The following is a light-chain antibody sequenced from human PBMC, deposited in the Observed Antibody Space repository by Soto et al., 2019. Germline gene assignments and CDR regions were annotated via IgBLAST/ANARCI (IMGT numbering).Light chain of an antibody. CDR3: QQRTSWPLLT. CDR2: DAS. CDR1: QSVGNS. J-gene: IGKJ4*01. V-gene: IGKV3-11*01. Sequence: DIVLTQSPATLSLSPGERASLSCRASQSVGNSLAWYQQKPGQPPRLLIYDASTRATGIPARFSGSGSVTDFTLTISRPEAEDFSVYYCQQRTSWPLLTFGGGTKVEIK.